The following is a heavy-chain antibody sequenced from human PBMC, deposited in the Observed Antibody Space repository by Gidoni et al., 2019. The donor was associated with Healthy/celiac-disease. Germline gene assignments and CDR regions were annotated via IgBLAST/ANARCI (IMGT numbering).Heavy chain of an antibody. CDR1: GGSISSSSYY. D-gene: IGHD3-22*01. J-gene: IGHJ4*02. V-gene: IGHV4-39*01. CDR2: IYYSGST. CDR3: ARQVYYYDSSGYYYAYVSYFDY. Sequence: QLQLQESGPGLVKPSETLSLTCTVSGGSISSSSYYWGLIRQPPGKGLEWIGSIYYSGSTYYNPSLKSRVTISVDTSKNQFSLKLSSVTAADTAVYYCARQVYYYDSSGYYYAYVSYFDYWGQGTLVTVSS.